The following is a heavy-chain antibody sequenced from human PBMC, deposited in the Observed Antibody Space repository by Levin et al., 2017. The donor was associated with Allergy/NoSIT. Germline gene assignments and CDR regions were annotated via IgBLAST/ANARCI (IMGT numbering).Heavy chain of an antibody. Sequence: RASETLSLTCTVSGVSLNTDDWYYSWIRQPAGKTMEWIGRIVPIGTTDYNPSLQGRVTISKDPSKNQVSLKLTSVTAADSALYRCVRGHYGYEARYYYYGMDVWGQGTTVTVSS. CDR2: IVPIGTT. CDR3: VRGHYGYEARYYYYGMDV. CDR1: GVSLNTDD. J-gene: IGHJ6*02. D-gene: IGHD5-12*01. V-gene: IGHV4-4*07.